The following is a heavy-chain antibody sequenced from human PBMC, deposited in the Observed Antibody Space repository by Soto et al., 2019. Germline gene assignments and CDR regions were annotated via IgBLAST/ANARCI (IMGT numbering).Heavy chain of an antibody. V-gene: IGHV1-69*05. D-gene: IGHD1-7*01. Sequence: QVQLVQSGAEVKKPGSSVKVSCKASGGTFSSYAISWVRQAPGQGLEWMGGIIPIFGTANYAQKFQGRVTXTXXEHTSTAYMELSSLRSEGTAVYYCASHGITGTWVYYYGMDVWGQGTTVTVSS. CDR3: ASHGITGTWVYYYGMDV. CDR1: GGTFSSYA. CDR2: IIPIFGTA. J-gene: IGHJ6*02.